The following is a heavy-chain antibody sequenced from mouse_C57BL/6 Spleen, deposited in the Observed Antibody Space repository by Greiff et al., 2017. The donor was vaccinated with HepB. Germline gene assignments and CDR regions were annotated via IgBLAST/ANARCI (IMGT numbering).Heavy chain of an antibody. CDR2: IDPENGDT. D-gene: IGHD1-1*01. Sequence: EVQLQQSGAELVRPGASVKLSCTASGFNIKDDYMHWVKQRPEQGLEWIGWIDPENGDTEYASKFQGKATITADTSSNTAYLQLSSLTSEDTAVYYCTTTTVVANYFDYWGQGTTLTVSS. CDR3: TTTTVVANYFDY. J-gene: IGHJ2*01. V-gene: IGHV14-4*01. CDR1: GFNIKDDY.